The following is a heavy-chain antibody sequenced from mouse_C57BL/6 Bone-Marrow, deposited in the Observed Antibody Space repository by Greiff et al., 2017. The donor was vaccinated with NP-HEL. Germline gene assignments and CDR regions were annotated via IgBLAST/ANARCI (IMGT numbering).Heavy chain of an antibody. CDR1: EYEFPSHD. CDR2: INSDGGST. Sequence: EVQLQESGGGLVQPGESLKLSCESNEYEFPSHDMSWVRKTPEKRLELVAAINSDGGSTYYPDTMERRFIISRDNTKKTLYLQMSSLRSEDTALYYCARVIYYGNWRYFDVWGTGTTVTVSS. CDR3: ARVIYYGNWRYFDV. V-gene: IGHV5-2*01. J-gene: IGHJ1*03. D-gene: IGHD2-1*01.